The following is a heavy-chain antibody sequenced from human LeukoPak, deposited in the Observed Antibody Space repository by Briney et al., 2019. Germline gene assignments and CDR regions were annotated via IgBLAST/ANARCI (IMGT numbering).Heavy chain of an antibody. V-gene: IGHV3-64D*06. CDR1: GFTFSNFG. CDR3: VKEHCSSTSCFYFDY. CDR2: ISGNGGST. Sequence: GGSLRLFCSASGFTFSNFGMHWVRQAPGKGLEYVSAISGNGGSTHYADSVKGRFTISRDNSKNTLYLQMTSLKAEDTAVYYCVKEHCSSTSCFYFDYWGQGTQVTVSS. D-gene: IGHD2-2*01. J-gene: IGHJ4*02.